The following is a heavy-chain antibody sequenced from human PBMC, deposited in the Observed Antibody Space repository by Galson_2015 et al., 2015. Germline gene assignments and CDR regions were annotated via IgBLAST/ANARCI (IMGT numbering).Heavy chain of an antibody. CDR1: GFTFSDYH. CDR2: ISTSSSYT. CDR3: ARDLRGSYYYYYMDV. D-gene: IGHD3-10*01. J-gene: IGHJ6*03. V-gene: IGHV3-11*05. Sequence: SLRLSCAASGFTFSDYHMNWIRQAPGKGLEWVSHISTSSSYTNYADSVKGRFTISRDNAKNSLYLQMNSLRAEGTAVYYCARDLRGSYYYYYMDVWGKGTTVTVSS.